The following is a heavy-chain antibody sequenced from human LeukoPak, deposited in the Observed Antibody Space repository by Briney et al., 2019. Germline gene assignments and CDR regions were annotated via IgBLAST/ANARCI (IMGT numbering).Heavy chain of an antibody. D-gene: IGHD3-22*01. J-gene: IGHJ4*02. CDR3: ATLGGYDSSGYYYDY. CDR2: IKQDGSEK. Sequence: PGGSLRLSCAASGFTFRNYWMSWVRQAPGKGLEWVANIKQDGSEKYYVDSVKGRFTISRDNSKNTLYLQMNSLGAEDTAVYYCATLGGYDSSGYYYDYWGQGTLVTVSS. CDR1: GFTFRNYW. V-gene: IGHV3-7*01.